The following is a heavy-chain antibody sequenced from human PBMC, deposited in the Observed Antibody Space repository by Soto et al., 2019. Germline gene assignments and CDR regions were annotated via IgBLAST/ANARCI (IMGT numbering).Heavy chain of an antibody. CDR3: ARREIQGPIDY. D-gene: IGHD1-26*01. CDR1: GYSISSSNW. J-gene: IGHJ4*02. Sequence: QVQLQESGPGLVKPSDTLSLTCAVSGYSISSSNWWGWIRQPPGKGLEWIGYIYYSGTTYYNPSLKLRVTMSVDTPKNPFSLKLTSVTAVDTAVYYCARREIQGPIDYWGQGTLVTVSS. CDR2: IYYSGTT. V-gene: IGHV4-28*01.